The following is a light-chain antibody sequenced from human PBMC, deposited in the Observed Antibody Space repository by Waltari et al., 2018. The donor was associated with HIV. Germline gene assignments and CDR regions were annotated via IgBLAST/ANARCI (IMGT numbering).Light chain of an antibody. V-gene: IGKV3-11*01. CDR1: QDISRA. CDR3: QQSQQGFHWPPEFS. J-gene: IGKJ4*01. Sequence: ETLLTQSPAILSVSLGDRVTLSCRASQDISRALAWYQQRAGQAPRLLISEASNRYGDTPVRFIGGGSGTDFTLTITNVEAEDFAVYYCQQSQQGFHWPPEFSFGGGTRL. CDR2: EAS.